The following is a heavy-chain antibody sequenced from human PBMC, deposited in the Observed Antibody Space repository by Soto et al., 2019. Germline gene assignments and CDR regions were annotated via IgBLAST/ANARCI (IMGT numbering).Heavy chain of an antibody. V-gene: IGHV4-59*01. CDR1: GGSISSYY. D-gene: IGHD2-15*01. CDR2: IYYIGST. CDR3: ARERGGGGAFDI. Sequence: QVQLQESGPGLVKPSETLSLTCTVSGGSISSYYWSWIRQPPGKGLEWLGYIYYIGSTNYNPSRKSRVTISVDTSKNQFSLKLSSVTAADTAVYYCARERGGGGAFDIWGQGTMVTVSS. J-gene: IGHJ3*02.